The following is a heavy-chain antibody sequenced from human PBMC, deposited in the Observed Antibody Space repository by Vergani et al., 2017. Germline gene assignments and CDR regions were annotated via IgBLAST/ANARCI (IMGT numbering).Heavy chain of an antibody. CDR1: GFTFSGSA. J-gene: IGHJ4*02. D-gene: IGHD2-2*02. CDR3: AKETQDDTVEAPAAIQGTFDN. CDR2: IRSKANSYAT. V-gene: IGHV3-73*02. Sequence: EVQLVESGGGLVQPGGSLKLSCAASGFTFSGSAMHWVRQASGKGLEWVGRIRSKANSYATAYAASVKGRFTIARDDAKNTLYLQMNSLRAEDTAVDYCAKETQDDTVEAPAAIQGTFDNWGQGSLVSVSS.